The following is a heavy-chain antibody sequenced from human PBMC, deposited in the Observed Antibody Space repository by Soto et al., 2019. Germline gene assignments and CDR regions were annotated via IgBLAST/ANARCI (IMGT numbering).Heavy chain of an antibody. CDR3: ARESRVLLWFGELN. D-gene: IGHD3-10*01. Sequence: GASVKVSCKASGTSGGPFSNYGISWVRQAPGQGLEWMGGLIPILGSPNYAEKFLGRITITADESTSTAYMELSSLTFEDTAMYYCARESRVLLWFGELNWGQGTQVTVSS. CDR1: GGPFSNYG. V-gene: IGHV1-69*13. J-gene: IGHJ1*01. CDR2: LIPILGSP.